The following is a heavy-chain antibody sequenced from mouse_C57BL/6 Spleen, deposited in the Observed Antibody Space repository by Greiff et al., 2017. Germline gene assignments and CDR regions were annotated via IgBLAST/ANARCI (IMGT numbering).Heavy chain of an antibody. CDR3: ARRAYGNWYFDV. CDR1: GYAFSSSW. CDR2: ICPGDGDT. Sequence: VQLQESGPELVKPGASVKISCKASGYAFSSSWMNWVNPRPGKGLEWIGRICPGDGDTNYNGKFKGKATLTADKSSSTAYMQLSSLTSEDSAVYVCARRAYGNWYFDVWGTGTTVTVSS. J-gene: IGHJ1*03. D-gene: IGHD2-1*01. V-gene: IGHV1-82*01.